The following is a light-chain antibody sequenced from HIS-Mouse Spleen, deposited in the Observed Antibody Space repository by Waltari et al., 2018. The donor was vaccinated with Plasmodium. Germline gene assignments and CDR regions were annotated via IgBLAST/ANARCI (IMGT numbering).Light chain of an antibody. CDR2: EDS. Sequence: SYELTQPPSESVSPGQTARITCSGDALTTKYAYWYQQKSGQAPVLVIYEDSKRPSGIPERFSGSSSGTMATLTISGAQVEDEADYYCYSTDSSGNHRVFGGGTKLTVL. J-gene: IGLJ3*02. CDR3: YSTDSSGNHRV. CDR1: ALTTKY. V-gene: IGLV3-10*01.